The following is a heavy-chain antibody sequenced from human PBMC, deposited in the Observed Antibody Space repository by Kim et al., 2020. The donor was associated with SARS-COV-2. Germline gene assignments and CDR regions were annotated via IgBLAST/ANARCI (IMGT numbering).Heavy chain of an antibody. J-gene: IGHJ6*03. Sequence: SVKVSCKASGGTFSSYAISWVRQAPGQGLEWMGGIIPIFGTANYAQKFQGRVTTTADESTSTAYMELSSLRSEDTAVYYCARDRRHSSSWDHYYYYYMDVWGKGTTVTVSS. V-gene: IGHV1-69*13. CDR3: ARDRRHSSSWDHYYYYYMDV. CDR1: GGTFSSYA. D-gene: IGHD6-13*01. CDR2: IIPIFGTA.